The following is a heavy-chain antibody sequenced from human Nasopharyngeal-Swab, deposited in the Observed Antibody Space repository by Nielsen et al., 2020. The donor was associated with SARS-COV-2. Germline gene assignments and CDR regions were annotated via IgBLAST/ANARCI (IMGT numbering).Heavy chain of an antibody. CDR2: IYHSGST. Sequence: WIRQPPGKGLEWIGEIYHSGSTNYNPSLKSRVTISVDKSKNQFSLKLSSVTAADTAVYYCARANPEPSTSSGWYGRLVHYFDYWGQGTLVPSPQ. CDR3: ARANPEPSTSSGWYGRLVHYFDY. V-gene: IGHV4-4*02. D-gene: IGHD6-19*01. J-gene: IGHJ4*02.